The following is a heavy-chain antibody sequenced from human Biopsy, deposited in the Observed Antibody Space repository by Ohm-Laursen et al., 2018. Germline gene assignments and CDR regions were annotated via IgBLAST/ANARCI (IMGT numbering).Heavy chain of an antibody. D-gene: IGHD4-23*01. CDR3: ARGSNDFGGLYFPR. Sequence: GTLSLTWTVSGGSFTGHYWSWIRQPPGKGLEWIGHISYTGYTSYNAPLKSRVTISVDTSRNHFSLRLSSLTAADTAVYYCARGSNDFGGLYFPRWGQGTLLTVSS. J-gene: IGHJ4*02. CDR2: ISYTGYT. V-gene: IGHV4-59*11. CDR1: GGSFTGHY.